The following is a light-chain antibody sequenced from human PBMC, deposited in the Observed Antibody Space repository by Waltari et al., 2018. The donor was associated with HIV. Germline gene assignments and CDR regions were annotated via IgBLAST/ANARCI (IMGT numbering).Light chain of an antibody. V-gene: IGLV3-19*01. Sequence: RPSGIAGRFSGSTSRDTASLTITGAQAEDEADYYCCSMVSSNTRVFGGGTKLTVL. J-gene: IGLJ2*01. CDR3: CSMVSSNTRV.